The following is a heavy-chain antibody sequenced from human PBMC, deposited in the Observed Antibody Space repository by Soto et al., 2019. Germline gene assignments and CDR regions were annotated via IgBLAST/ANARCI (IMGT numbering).Heavy chain of an antibody. CDR3: APALHNQWRGGPV. CDR2: RGHSDANT. D-gene: IGHD6-19*01. J-gene: IGHJ4*02. CDR1: XFNFNNFP. Sequence: EVXLXXSGGGLVQPGXXLXXXCAASXFNFNNFPINWVRQAPGEGLGWASIRGHSDANTYYADSVKGRFXVSXXXXXXXXXLQMTSLRVEDTAVYYCAPALHNQWRGGPVGGQXTLVTVSS. V-gene: IGHV3-23*01.